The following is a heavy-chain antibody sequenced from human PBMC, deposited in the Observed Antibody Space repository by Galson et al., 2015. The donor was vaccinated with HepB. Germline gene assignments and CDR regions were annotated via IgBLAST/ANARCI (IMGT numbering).Heavy chain of an antibody. CDR2: INAGNGNT. Sequence: SVKVSCKASGYTFTSYAMHWVRQAPGQRLEWMGWINAGNGNTKYSQKFQGRVTITRDTSASTAYMELSSLRSEDTAVYYCARGGADYGDYVWFDPWGQGTLVTVSS. CDR3: ARGGADYGDYVWFDP. D-gene: IGHD4-17*01. V-gene: IGHV1-3*01. J-gene: IGHJ5*02. CDR1: GYTFTSYA.